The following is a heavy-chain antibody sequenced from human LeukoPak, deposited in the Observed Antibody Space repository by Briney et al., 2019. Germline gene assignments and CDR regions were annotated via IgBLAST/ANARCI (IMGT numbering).Heavy chain of an antibody. CDR2: ISYDGSNK. CDR1: GFTFSSYG. CDR3: AKAFQWLVNGGFDY. J-gene: IGHJ4*02. Sequence: GGSLRLSCAASGFTFSSYGMHWVRQAPGKGLEWVAVISYDGSNKYYADSVKGRFTISRDNSKNTLYLQMNSLRAEDTAVYYCAKAFQWLVNGGFDYWGQGTLVTVSS. D-gene: IGHD6-19*01. V-gene: IGHV3-30*18.